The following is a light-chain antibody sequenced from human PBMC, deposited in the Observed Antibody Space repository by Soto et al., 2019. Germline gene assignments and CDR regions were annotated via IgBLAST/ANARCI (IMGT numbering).Light chain of an antibody. CDR1: QSVSRY. CDR3: QQRRNWPSIT. V-gene: IGKV3-11*01. J-gene: IGKJ5*01. Sequence: SASLSCRASQSVSRYLAWYQQKPGQAPRLLIYDASNRATGIPARFSGSGSGTDFTLTINSLEPEDFAVYYCQQRRNWPSITFGQGTRLEIK. CDR2: DAS.